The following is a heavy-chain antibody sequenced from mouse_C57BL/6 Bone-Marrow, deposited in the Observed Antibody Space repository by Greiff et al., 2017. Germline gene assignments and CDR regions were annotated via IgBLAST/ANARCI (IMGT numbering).Heavy chain of an antibody. J-gene: IGHJ3*01. Sequence: QVQLQQPGAELANPGASVKLSCKASGYTFTSYWMHWVKQRPGQGLEWIGYINPSGGYTKYNRKFKDKATLTVDKPSSTAYMQLSSLTYEESAVYYCERLPAYWGQGTLVTVTA. CDR1: GYTFTSYW. CDR3: ERLPAY. CDR2: INPSGGYT. V-gene: IGHV1-7*01. D-gene: IGHD5-5*01.